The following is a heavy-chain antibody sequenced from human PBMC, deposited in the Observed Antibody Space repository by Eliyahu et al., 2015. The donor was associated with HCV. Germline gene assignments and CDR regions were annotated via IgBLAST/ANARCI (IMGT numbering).Heavy chain of an antibody. J-gene: IGHJ6*04. Sequence: QEHLVESRGGVVQXGRSLRLSCAASXFSFSXYGMHWVRQAPGKGLEWVALISYDGSNKXYADSVKGRFIISRDNSKNTLYLQMHSLRSEDTAVYYCVKGGSSQTQDYYYYGMDVWGKGTTVTVSS. D-gene: IGHD6-6*01. CDR1: XFSFSXYG. V-gene: IGHV3-30*03. CDR2: ISYDGSNK. CDR3: VKGGSSQTQDYYYYGMDV.